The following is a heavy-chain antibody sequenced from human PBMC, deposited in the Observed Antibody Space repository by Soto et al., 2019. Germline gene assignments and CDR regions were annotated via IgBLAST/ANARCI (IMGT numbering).Heavy chain of an antibody. D-gene: IGHD3-22*01. V-gene: IGHV1-3*01. CDR3: ARGPAIYDSSAYYAFDY. CDR1: GYTFTSYA. CDR2: INAGNGNT. Sequence: ASVKVSCQASGYTFTSYAMHWVRQAPGQRLEWMGWINAGNGNTKYSQKFQGRVTITRDTSASTAYMELSSLRSEDTAVYYCARGPAIYDSSAYYAFDYWGQGTLVTVSS. J-gene: IGHJ4*02.